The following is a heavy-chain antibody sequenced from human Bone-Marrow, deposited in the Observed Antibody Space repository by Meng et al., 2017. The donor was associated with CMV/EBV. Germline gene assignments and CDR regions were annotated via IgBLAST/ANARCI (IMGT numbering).Heavy chain of an antibody. Sequence: GSLRLSCAVYGGSFSGYYWSWIRQPPGKGLEWIGEINHSGSTNYNPSLKSRVTISVDTSKNQFSLKLSSVTAADTAVYYCASSAYDFWSGYWGYYGMDVWGQRTTVTVSS. CDR1: GGSFSGYY. CDR2: INHSGST. V-gene: IGHV4-34*01. D-gene: IGHD3-3*01. CDR3: ASSAYDFWSGYWGYYGMDV. J-gene: IGHJ6*02.